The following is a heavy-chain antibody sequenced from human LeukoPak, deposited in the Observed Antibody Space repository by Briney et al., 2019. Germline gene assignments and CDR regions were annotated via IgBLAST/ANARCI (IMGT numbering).Heavy chain of an antibody. Sequence: ASVKVSCKASGGTFSSYAISWVRQAPGQGLEWMGWISAYNGNTNYAQKLQGRVTMTTDTSTSTAYMELRSLRSDDTAVYYCARDRCSSTSCYLDYWGQGTLVTVSS. CDR2: ISAYNGNT. J-gene: IGHJ4*02. D-gene: IGHD2-2*01. CDR1: GGTFSSYA. CDR3: ARDRCSSTSCYLDY. V-gene: IGHV1-18*01.